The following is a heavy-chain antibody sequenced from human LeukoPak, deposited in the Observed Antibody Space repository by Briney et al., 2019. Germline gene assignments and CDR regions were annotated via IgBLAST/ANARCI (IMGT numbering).Heavy chain of an antibody. J-gene: IGHJ4*02. D-gene: IGHD2-8*01. CDR2: ISGSGGST. CDR1: GFTFSSYA. V-gene: IGHV3-23*01. CDR3: ARGGIVADIVLMVYAPIVGATGDIDY. Sequence: QAGGSLRLSCAASGFTFSSYAMSWVRQAPGKGLEWVSAISGSGGSTYYADSVKGRFTISRDNSKNTLYLQMNSLRAEDTAVYYCARGGIVADIVLMVYAPIVGATGDIDYWGQGTLVTVSS.